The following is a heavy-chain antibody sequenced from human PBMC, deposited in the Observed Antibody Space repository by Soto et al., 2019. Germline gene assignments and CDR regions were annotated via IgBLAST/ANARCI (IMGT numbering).Heavy chain of an antibody. V-gene: IGHV3-15*01. Sequence: GGSLRLSCAGSGFTFGNAWMNWVRQAPGKGLEWVGRVKSKTHGGTTDYAAPVKGRFTISRDDSENTVFLQMNSLKTEDTAVYYCATGGYYPDYWGQGTLVTVSS. CDR3: ATGGYYPDY. D-gene: IGHD3-10*01. CDR1: GFTFGNAW. J-gene: IGHJ4*02. CDR2: VKSKTHGGTT.